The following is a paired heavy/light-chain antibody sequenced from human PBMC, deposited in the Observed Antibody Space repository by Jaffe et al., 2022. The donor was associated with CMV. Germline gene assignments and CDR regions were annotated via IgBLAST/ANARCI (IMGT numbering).Light chain of an antibody. Sequence: QSALTQPRSVSGSPGQSVTISCTGTSSDVGGYNYVSWYQQHPGKAPKLMIYDVIKRPSGVPDRFSGSKSGNTASLTISGLQTGDEADYYCCSYAGRYTLGFGGGTKLTVL. CDR2: DVI. CDR3: CSYAGRYTLG. V-gene: IGLV2-11*01. CDR1: SSDVGGYNY. J-gene: IGLJ2*01.
Heavy chain of an antibody. CDR2: IRSNGGST. D-gene: IGHD3-3*01. CDR3: VKALRLLEWLETAFDI. Sequence: EVQLVESGGGLVQPGGSLRLSCSVSGFTFSSYAMHWVRQAPGKGLEYVSGIRSNGGSTYYADSVKGRFTISRDNSKNTLYLQMSSLRAEDTAVYYCVKALRLLEWLETAFDIWGQGTMVTVSS. CDR1: GFTFSSYA. J-gene: IGHJ3*02. V-gene: IGHV3-64D*06.